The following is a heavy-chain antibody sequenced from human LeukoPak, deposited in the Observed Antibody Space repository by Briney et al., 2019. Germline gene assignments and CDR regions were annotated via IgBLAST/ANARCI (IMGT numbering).Heavy chain of an antibody. CDR1: GGSITTYY. CDR3: ARVGSGAFDI. CDR2: ISYSGGT. D-gene: IGHD6-19*01. V-gene: IGHV4-59*01. Sequence: SETLSLTCSVSGGSITTYYWSWIRQPPGKGLEWIGYISYSGGTNYNPSLKSRVTISVDASRNQFSLKLNSATAADTAVYYCARVGSGAFDIWGQGTMVTVSS. J-gene: IGHJ3*02.